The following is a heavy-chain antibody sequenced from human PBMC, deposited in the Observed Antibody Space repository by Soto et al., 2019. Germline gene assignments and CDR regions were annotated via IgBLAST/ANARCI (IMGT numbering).Heavy chain of an antibody. CDR3: ARLMAENTYYYYYGMDV. Sequence: SETLSLTCAVYGGSFSGYYWSWIRQPPGKGLEWIGEINHSGSTNYNPSLKSRVTISVDTSKNQFSLKLSSVTAADTAVYYCARLMAENTYYYYYGMDVWGQGTRVTVSS. D-gene: IGHD6-19*01. CDR1: GGSFSGYY. J-gene: IGHJ6*02. CDR2: INHSGST. V-gene: IGHV4-34*01.